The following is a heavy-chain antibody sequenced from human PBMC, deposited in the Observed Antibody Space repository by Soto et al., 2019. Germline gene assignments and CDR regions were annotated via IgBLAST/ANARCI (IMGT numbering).Heavy chain of an antibody. J-gene: IGHJ4*02. CDR2: ISGSGGST. D-gene: IGHD3-16*02. CDR1: GFTFSSYA. V-gene: IGHV3-23*01. CDR3: AKDGDYIWGSYRSRLYYFDY. Sequence: PGGSLRLSCAASGFTFSSYAMSWVRQAPGKGLEWVSAISGSGGSTYYADSVKGRFTISRDNSKNTLYLQMNSLRAEDTAVYYCAKDGDYIWGSYRSRLYYFDYWGQGTLVTVSS.